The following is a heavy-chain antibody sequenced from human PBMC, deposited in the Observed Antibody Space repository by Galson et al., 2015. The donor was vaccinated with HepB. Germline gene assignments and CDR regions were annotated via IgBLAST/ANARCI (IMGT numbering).Heavy chain of an antibody. V-gene: IGHV3-74*01. Sequence: SLRLSCAASGFTFSSYWMHWVRQAPGKGLVWVSRINSDGSSTSYADSVKGRFTISRDNAKNTLYLQMNSLRAEDTAVYYCARAHEYYDFWSGYYDRFAFDIWGQGTMVTVSS. D-gene: IGHD3-3*01. CDR3: ARAHEYYDFWSGYYDRFAFDI. CDR1: GFTFSSYW. CDR2: INSDGSST. J-gene: IGHJ3*02.